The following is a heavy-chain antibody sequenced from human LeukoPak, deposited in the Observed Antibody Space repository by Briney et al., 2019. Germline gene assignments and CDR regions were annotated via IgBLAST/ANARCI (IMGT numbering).Heavy chain of an antibody. Sequence: SGTLSLTCVVSGGSISSSNWWSWVRQPPEKGLEWIGEIYHSGSTNYNPSLKSRVTISVDKSKNQFSLKLSSVTAADTAVFYCARGSDIVLMVYATRNWFDPWGQGTLVTVSS. CDR1: GGSISSSNW. CDR3: ARGSDIVLMVYATRNWFDP. CDR2: IYHSGST. J-gene: IGHJ5*02. V-gene: IGHV4-4*02. D-gene: IGHD2-8*01.